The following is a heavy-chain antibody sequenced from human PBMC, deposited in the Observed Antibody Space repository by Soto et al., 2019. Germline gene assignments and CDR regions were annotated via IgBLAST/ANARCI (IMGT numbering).Heavy chain of an antibody. CDR1: AFTFSTYS. D-gene: IGHD4-17*01. CDR2: ISSNSADI. V-gene: IGHV3-21*01. J-gene: IGHJ4*02. CDR3: ARAMRAGYGDSFDY. Sequence: DVQLVESGGGLAKPGGSLRLSGAASAFTFSTYSMSWVRQAPGKGLEWVSSISSNSADIYYADSVNGRFTITRDNAENSLHLQMNSLRGEDTAVYYCARAMRAGYGDSFDYWGQGTLVTVSS.